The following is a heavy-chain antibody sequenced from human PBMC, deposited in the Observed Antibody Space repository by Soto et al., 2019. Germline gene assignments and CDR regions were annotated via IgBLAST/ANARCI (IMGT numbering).Heavy chain of an antibody. D-gene: IGHD2-15*01. J-gene: IGHJ5*02. CDR1: GGSISSGGYY. Sequence: QVQLQESGPGLVKPSQTLSLTCTVSGGSISSGGYYWSWIRQHPGKGLEWIGYIYYSGSTYYNPSLKSRVTISVDTSKNQFSLKLSSVTAADTAVHYCARSPMGYCSGGSCYSTPNWFDPWGQGTLVTVSS. V-gene: IGHV4-31*03. CDR2: IYYSGST. CDR3: ARSPMGYCSGGSCYSTPNWFDP.